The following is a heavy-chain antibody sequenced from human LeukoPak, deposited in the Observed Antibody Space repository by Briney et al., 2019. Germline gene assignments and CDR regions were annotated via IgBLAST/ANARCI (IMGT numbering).Heavy chain of an antibody. Sequence: GGSLRLSCAASGFTFSSYWMHWVRRAPGKGLVWVSRINSDGSSTSYADSVKGRFTISRDNAKNTRYLQMNSLRAEDTAVYYCAKDFSRYSSSWFFDYWGQGTLVTVSA. CDR3: AKDFSRYSSSWFFDY. CDR2: INSDGSST. D-gene: IGHD6-13*01. CDR1: GFTFSSYW. V-gene: IGHV3-74*01. J-gene: IGHJ4*02.